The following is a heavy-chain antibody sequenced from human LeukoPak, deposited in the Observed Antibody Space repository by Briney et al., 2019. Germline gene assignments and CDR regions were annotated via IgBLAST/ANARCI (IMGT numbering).Heavy chain of an antibody. CDR2: INHSGST. Sequence: PSETLSLTCAVYGGSFSGDYWSWIRQPPGKGLEWIEEINHSGSTNYNPSLKSRVTISVDMSKNQFSLKLSSVTAADTAVYYCARSYAHDYWGQGTLVTVSS. V-gene: IGHV4-34*01. J-gene: IGHJ4*02. CDR3: ARSYAHDY. CDR1: GGSFSGDY. D-gene: IGHD2-2*01.